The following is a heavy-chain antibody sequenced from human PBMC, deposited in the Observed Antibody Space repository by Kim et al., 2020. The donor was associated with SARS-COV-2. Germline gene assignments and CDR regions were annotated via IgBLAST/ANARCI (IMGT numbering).Heavy chain of an antibody. J-gene: IGHJ6*02. Sequence: SETLSLTCTVSGYSINSGYYWGWIRQSPGKGLEWIGNSYHRGNTYYNPSLTSRVTISMDTSRNQFSLRLTSVTAADTAVSYCAGMGSTTGIFIYYGMDVWGQGTSVTVS. CDR2: SYHRGNT. CDR3: AGMGSTTGIFIYYGMDV. CDR1: GYSINSGYY. D-gene: IGHD1-1*01. V-gene: IGHV4-38-2*02.